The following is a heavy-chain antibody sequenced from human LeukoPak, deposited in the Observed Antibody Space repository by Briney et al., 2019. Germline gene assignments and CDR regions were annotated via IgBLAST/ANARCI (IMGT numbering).Heavy chain of an antibody. CDR1: GGSISSYY. CDR2: ICTSGST. Sequence: SETLPLTCTVSGGSISSYYWSWIRQPAGKGLEWIWRICTSGSTNYNPSLKSRVTMSVDTSKNQFSLKLSSVTAADTAVYYCARGVYSSSQYYFDYWGQGTLVTVSS. J-gene: IGHJ4*02. CDR3: ARGVYSSSQYYFDY. V-gene: IGHV4-4*07. D-gene: IGHD6-6*01.